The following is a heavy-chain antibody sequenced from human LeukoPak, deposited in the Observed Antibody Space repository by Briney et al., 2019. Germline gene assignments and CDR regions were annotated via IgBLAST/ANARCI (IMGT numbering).Heavy chain of an antibody. D-gene: IGHD1-26*01. CDR3: AKGSRGSYDY. CDR1: GSIFKGYA. Sequence: GGSLRLSCAASGSIFKGYAMAWVPQGPEKGLEWVSSITDSGIRTYYADSVKGRFTISRDNSKNTLFLQMNSLRAEDTAVYYCAKGSRGSYDYWGQGTLVTVSS. CDR2: ITDSGIRT. J-gene: IGHJ4*02. V-gene: IGHV3-23*01.